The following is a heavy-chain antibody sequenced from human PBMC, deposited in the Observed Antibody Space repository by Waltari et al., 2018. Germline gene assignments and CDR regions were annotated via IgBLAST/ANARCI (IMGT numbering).Heavy chain of an antibody. J-gene: IGHJ6*02. CDR3: AKEMDV. Sequence: EVQLLESGGDLVQPGGSLRLSCADSGFTFRSSAMNWVRQAPGKGLEWFSTISGSSTSTYYADSVKGRFTVSRDSSRNTMYLQMNSLRVEDTAIYYCAKEMDVWGQGTTVTVSS. V-gene: IGHV3-23*01. CDR2: ISGSSTST. CDR1: GFTFRSSA.